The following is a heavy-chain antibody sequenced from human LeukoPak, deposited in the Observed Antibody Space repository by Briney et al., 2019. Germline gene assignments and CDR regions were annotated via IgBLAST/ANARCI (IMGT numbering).Heavy chain of an antibody. CDR2: ISYDGSNK. CDR1: GFTFSSYG. CDR3: AKDRWVRYYYDSSGYYPPHFDY. V-gene: IGHV3-30*18. D-gene: IGHD3-22*01. J-gene: IGHJ4*02. Sequence: GGSLRLSCAASGFTFSSYGMHWVRQAPGKGLEWVAVISYDGSNKYYADSVKGRFTISRDNSKNTLYLQMNSLRAEDTAVYYCAKDRWVRYYYDSSGYYPPHFDYWGQGTLVTVSS.